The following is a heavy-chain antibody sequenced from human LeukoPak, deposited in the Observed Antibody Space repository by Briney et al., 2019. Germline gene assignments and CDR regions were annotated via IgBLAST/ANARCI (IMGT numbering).Heavy chain of an antibody. V-gene: IGHV2-5*02. D-gene: IGHD3-16*01. CDR2: IYWDDDK. Sequence: SGPTLVKPTQTLTLTCTFSGFSLSTSGVGVGWIRQPPGKALEWLALIYWDDDKRYSPSLKSRLTITKDTSKNQVVLTMTNMDPVDTATYYCAHRWGSWRNGIDYYYGMDVWGQGTTVTVSS. CDR1: GFSLSTSGVG. J-gene: IGHJ6*02. CDR3: AHRWGSWRNGIDYYYGMDV.